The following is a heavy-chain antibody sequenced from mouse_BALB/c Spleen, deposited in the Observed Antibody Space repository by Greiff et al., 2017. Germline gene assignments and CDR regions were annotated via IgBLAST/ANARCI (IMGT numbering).Heavy chain of an antibody. CDR2: IYPGNGDT. CDR3: ARSGGYDLYYYAMDY. Sequence: QVQLQQPGAELVKPGASVKMSCKASGYTFTSYNMHWVKQTPGQGLEWIGAIYPGNGDTSYNQKFKGKATLTADKSSSTAYMQLSSLTSEDSAVYYCARSGGYDLYYYAMDYWGQGTSVTVSS. CDR1: GYTFTSYN. D-gene: IGHD2-2*01. V-gene: IGHV1-12*01. J-gene: IGHJ4*01.